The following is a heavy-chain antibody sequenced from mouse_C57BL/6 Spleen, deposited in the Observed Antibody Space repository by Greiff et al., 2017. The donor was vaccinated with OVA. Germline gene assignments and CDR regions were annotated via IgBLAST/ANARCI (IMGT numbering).Heavy chain of an antibody. V-gene: IGHV1-55*01. CDR3: AREGSSGGYFDY. CDR2: IYPGSGST. J-gene: IGHJ2*01. D-gene: IGHD3-2*02. CDR1: GYTFTSSW. Sequence: QVQLQQSGAELVKPGASVKMSCTASGYTFTSSWITWVKQRPGQGLEWIGDIYPGSGSTNYNENLKSKATLTVDTSSSTAYMQLSSLTSEDSAVYYCAREGSSGGYFDYWGQGTTLTVSS.